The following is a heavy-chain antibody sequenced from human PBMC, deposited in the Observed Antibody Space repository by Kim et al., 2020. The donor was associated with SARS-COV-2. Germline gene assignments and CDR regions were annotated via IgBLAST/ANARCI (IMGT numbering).Heavy chain of an antibody. Sequence: GGSLRLSCVGSGFTFGDYSIHLVRQAPGKGLEWVSGISWNSDTIVYADSVKGRFTISRDNAKNSLYLQMNSLRAEDTALYYCARGWRRGSYKALDYWGQG. D-gene: IGHD1-26*01. CDR1: GFTFGDYS. J-gene: IGHJ4*02. CDR2: ISWNSDTI. V-gene: IGHV3-9*01. CDR3: ARGWRRGSYKALDY.